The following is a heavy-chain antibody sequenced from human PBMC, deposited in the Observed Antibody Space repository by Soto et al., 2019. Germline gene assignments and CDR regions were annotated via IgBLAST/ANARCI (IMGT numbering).Heavy chain of an antibody. Sequence: EVQLVESGGGLVQPGGSLRLSCAVSGFTFRNYWMTWVRQAQGKGLEWVAKIKEDGSEKHYVDSGKGRFTISRDNAENSLYLQMNSRRAEDTAVYYCARSGSKVDCSGQGPTVPVSS. J-gene: IGHJ6*02. CDR3: ARSGSKVDC. D-gene: IGHD4-4*01. CDR1: GFTFRNYW. V-gene: IGHV3-7*01. CDR2: IKEDGSEK.